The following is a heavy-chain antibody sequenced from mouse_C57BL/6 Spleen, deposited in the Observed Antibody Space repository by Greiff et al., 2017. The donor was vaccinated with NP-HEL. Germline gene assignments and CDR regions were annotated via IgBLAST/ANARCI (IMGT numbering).Heavy chain of an antibody. CDR2: INPSSGYT. CDR3: ARGPYYYGSSTGYAMDY. J-gene: IGHJ4*01. Sequence: QVQLQQSGAELAKPGASVKLSCKASGYTFTSYWMHWVKQRPGQGLEWIGYINPSSGYTKYYQKLKDKATLTADKSSSTAYMQLSSLTYNDSAVYYCARGPYYYGSSTGYAMDYWGQGTSVTVSS. CDR1: GYTFTSYW. D-gene: IGHD1-1*01. V-gene: IGHV1-7*01.